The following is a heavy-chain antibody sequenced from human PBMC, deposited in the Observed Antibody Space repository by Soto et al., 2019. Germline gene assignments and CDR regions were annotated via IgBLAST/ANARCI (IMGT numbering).Heavy chain of an antibody. J-gene: IGHJ4*02. D-gene: IGHD6-19*01. CDR3: AIDIAVAAGFDY. V-gene: IGHV3-11*05. Sequence: QVQLVESGGGLVKPGGSLRLSCAASGFTFSDYYMSWIRQAPGKGLEWVSYISSSSSYTNYADSVKGRFTISRDNAKNSLYLQMNSLRAEDTAVYYCAIDIAVAAGFDYWGQGTLVTVSS. CDR1: GFTFSDYY. CDR2: ISSSSSYT.